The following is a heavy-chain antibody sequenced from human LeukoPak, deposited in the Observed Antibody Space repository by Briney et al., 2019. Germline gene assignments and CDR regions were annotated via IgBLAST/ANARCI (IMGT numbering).Heavy chain of an antibody. J-gene: IGHJ1*01. D-gene: IGHD3-3*01. Sequence: ASVKVSCKASGYTFTGYYMHWVRQAPGQGLEWMGWINPNSGGTNYAHKFRGRVTMTRDTSISTAYMELSRLRSDDTAVYYCARDLVHYDFWSGYSTGGYFQHWGQGTLVTVSS. CDR2: INPNSGGT. CDR1: GYTFTGYY. V-gene: IGHV1-2*02. CDR3: ARDLVHYDFWSGYSTGGYFQH.